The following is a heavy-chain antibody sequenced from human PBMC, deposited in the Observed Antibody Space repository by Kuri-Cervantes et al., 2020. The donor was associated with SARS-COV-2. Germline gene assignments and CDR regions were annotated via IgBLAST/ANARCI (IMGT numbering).Heavy chain of an antibody. V-gene: IGHV4-34*01. CDR3: ARGGGGYILRAKYFDY. J-gene: IGHJ4*02. D-gene: IGHD5-12*01. Sequence: SQTLSLTCAVYGGSFSGYYWSWIRQPPGKGLEWIGEINHSGSTNYNPSLKSRVTISVDTSKNQFSLKLSSVTAAGTAVYYCARGGGGYILRAKYFDYWGQGTLVTVSS. CDR1: GGSFSGYY. CDR2: INHSGST.